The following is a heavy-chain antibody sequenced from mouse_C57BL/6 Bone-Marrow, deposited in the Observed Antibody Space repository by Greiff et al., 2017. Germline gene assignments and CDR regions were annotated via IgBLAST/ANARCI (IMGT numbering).Heavy chain of an antibody. CDR3: TSYYPFAY. Sequence: EVQGVESGAELVRPGASVKLSCTASGFNIKDDYMHWVKQRPEQGLEWIGWIDPENGDTEYASKFQGKATITADTSSNTAYLQLSSLTSEDTAVYYCTSYYPFAYWGQGTLVTVSA. J-gene: IGHJ3*01. CDR2: IDPENGDT. V-gene: IGHV14-4*01. D-gene: IGHD1-1*02. CDR1: GFNIKDDY.